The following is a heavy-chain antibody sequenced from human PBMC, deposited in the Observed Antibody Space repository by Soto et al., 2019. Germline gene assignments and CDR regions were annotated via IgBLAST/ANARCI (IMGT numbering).Heavy chain of an antibody. Sequence: PSETLSLTCAVSGGSISSGGYSWSWIRQPPGKGLEWIGYIYHSGSTYYNPSLKSRVTISVDRSKNQFSLKLSSVTAADTAVYYCAREDYYDSSGPFWFDPWGQGTLVTVS. J-gene: IGHJ5*02. V-gene: IGHV4-30-2*01. CDR2: IYHSGST. CDR1: GGSISSGGYS. CDR3: AREDYYDSSGPFWFDP. D-gene: IGHD3-22*01.